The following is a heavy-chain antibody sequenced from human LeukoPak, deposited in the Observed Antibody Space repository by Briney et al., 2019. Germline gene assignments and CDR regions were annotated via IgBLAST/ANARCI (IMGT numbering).Heavy chain of an antibody. Sequence: ASETLSLTCAVYGGSFSGYYWSWIRQPPGKGLEWIGEINHSGSTNYNPSLKSRVTISVDTSKNQFSLKLSSVTAADTAVYCCARALLAAFPSSGWYLRSHPTDYWGQGTLVTVS. CDR2: INHSGST. J-gene: IGHJ4*02. CDR1: GGSFSGYY. D-gene: IGHD6-19*01. V-gene: IGHV4-34*01. CDR3: ARALLAAFPSSGWYLRSHPTDY.